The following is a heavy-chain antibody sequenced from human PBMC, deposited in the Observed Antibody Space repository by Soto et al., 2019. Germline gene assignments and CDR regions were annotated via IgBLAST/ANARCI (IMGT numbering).Heavy chain of an antibody. D-gene: IGHD3-16*02. CDR3: ARVYYDYIWGSYPLNY. CDR2: IKQDESEK. Sequence: EVQLVESGGGLVQPGGSLRLSCAASGFTFSSYWMTWVRQAPGKGLEWVANIKQDESEKYYLDSVKGRFTISRDNAKTSLYLQMNSLRAEDTAVYYCARVYYDYIWGSYPLNYWGQGTLVTVSS. CDR1: GFTFSSYW. V-gene: IGHV3-7*01. J-gene: IGHJ4*02.